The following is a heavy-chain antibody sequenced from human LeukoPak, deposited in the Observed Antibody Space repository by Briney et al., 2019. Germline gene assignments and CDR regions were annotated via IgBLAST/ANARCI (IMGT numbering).Heavy chain of an antibody. J-gene: IGHJ4*02. D-gene: IGHD4-17*01. V-gene: IGHV1-69*10. Sequence: GASVNVSCKASGGTFTSYAISWVRQAPGQGGEWMGGIIPIFGIANYAQKFQGRVTITADKSTSTAYMELSSLISEDKAVYYCARHDYGDYFGYWGQVTLVTVSS. CDR2: IIPIFGIA. CDR3: ARHDYGDYFGY. CDR1: GGTFTSYA.